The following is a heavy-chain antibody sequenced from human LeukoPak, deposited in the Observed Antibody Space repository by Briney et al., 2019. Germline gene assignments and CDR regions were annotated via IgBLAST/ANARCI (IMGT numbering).Heavy chain of an antibody. CDR2: GFYSGSA. CDR1: GGSISGSSYY. Sequence: ETLSLTCTVSGGSISGSSYYWAWIRQPPGKGLEWIGSGFYSGSAYYNPSLKSRLTISVDTSKNQFSLDLSSVTAADAAVYYCARLRGAMTPVTSDFDYWGQGILVTVSS. J-gene: IGHJ4*02. CDR3: ARLRGAMTPVTSDFDY. V-gene: IGHV4-39*01. D-gene: IGHD4-17*01.